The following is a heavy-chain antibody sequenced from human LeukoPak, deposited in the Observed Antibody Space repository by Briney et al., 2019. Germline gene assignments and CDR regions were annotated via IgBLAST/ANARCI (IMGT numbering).Heavy chain of an antibody. D-gene: IGHD3-3*01. J-gene: IGHJ4*02. Sequence: GGSLRLSCAASGFTFSNYWMSWVRQAPGKGLEWVANIKNDGSKKYYVDSVKGRFTISRDNAKNSLYLQMNSLRADDTAVYYCARGSEWSNGVSDYWGQGTLVTVSS. CDR1: GFTFSNYW. V-gene: IGHV3-7*01. CDR3: ARGSEWSNGVSDY. CDR2: IKNDGSKK.